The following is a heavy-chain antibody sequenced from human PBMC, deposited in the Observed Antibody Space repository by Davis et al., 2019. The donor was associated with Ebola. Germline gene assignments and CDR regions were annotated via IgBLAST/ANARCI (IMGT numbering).Heavy chain of an antibody. J-gene: IGHJ4*02. D-gene: IGHD6-13*01. CDR1: GFTFSSYG. Sequence: GESLKISCAASGFTFSSYGMHWVRQAPGKGLEWVAVIWYDGSNKYYADSVKGRFTISRDNSKNTLYLQMNSLRAEDTAVYYCARDNSSSWYPTFDYWGQGTLVTVSS. CDR3: ARDNSSSWYPTFDY. CDR2: IWYDGSNK. V-gene: IGHV3-33*01.